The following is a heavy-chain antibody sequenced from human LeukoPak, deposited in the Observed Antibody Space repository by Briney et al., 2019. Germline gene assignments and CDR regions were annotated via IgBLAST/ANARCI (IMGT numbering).Heavy chain of an antibody. CDR2: MNPNSGNT. CDR1: GYTFTSYD. CDR3: ARDLGRYSGYAKYGRADYYDSSGYPDY. Sequence: ASVKVSCKASGYTFTSYDINWVRQATGQGLEWMGWMNPNSGNTGYAQKFQGRVTMTRDTSISTAYMELSRLRSDDTAVYYCARDLGRYSGYAKYGRADYYDSSGYPDYWGQGTLVTVSS. D-gene: IGHD3-22*01. J-gene: IGHJ4*02. V-gene: IGHV1-8*01.